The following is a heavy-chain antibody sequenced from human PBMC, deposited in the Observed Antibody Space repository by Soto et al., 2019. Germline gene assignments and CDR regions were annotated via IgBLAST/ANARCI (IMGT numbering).Heavy chain of an antibody. CDR2: IWYDGSNK. CDR1: GFTFSSYG. D-gene: IGHD3-10*01. CDR3: ARVSMGGSYGMDV. V-gene: IGHV3-33*01. J-gene: IGHJ6*02. Sequence: PGGSLRLSCAASGFTFSSYGMHWVRQAPGKGLEWVAVIWYDGSNKYYADSVKGRFTISRDNSKNTLYLQMNSLRAEDTAVYYCARVSMGGSYGMDVWGQGTTVTVSS.